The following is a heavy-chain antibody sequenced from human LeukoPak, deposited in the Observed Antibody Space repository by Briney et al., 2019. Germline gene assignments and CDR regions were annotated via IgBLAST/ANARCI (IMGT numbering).Heavy chain of an antibody. Sequence: GGSLRLSCTGSGFTFSSHAIHWVRQAPGKGRKWVAVISSDGRNEYYADSVKGRFTISRDNSKKTLYLQMISLRGEDTAVYYCARGDSSSWYLDYWGQGALVTVSS. D-gene: IGHD6-13*01. J-gene: IGHJ4*02. CDR3: ARGDSSSWYLDY. CDR2: ISSDGRNE. CDR1: GFTFSSHA. V-gene: IGHV3-30*04.